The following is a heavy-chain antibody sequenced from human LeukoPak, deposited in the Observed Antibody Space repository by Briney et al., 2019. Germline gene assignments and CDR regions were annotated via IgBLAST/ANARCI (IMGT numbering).Heavy chain of an antibody. D-gene: IGHD3-10*01. CDR3: ARGSYYGSGSYPYYFDY. CDR2: ISYDGSNK. V-gene: IGHV3-30-3*01. Sequence: GGSLRLSCAASGFTFSSYAMHWVRQAPGKGLEWVAVISYDGSNKYYADSVKGRFTISRDNSKNTLYLQMNSLRAEDTAVYYCARGSYYGSGSYPYYFDYWGQGTLVTVSS. J-gene: IGHJ4*02. CDR1: GFTFSSYA.